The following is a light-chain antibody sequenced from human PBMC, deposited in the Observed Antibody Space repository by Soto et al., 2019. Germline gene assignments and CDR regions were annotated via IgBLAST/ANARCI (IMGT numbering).Light chain of an antibody. CDR3: QEYNYWHPIT. V-gene: IGKV1-39*02. CDR2: AAS. Sequence: DIQMTQSPSSLSASVGDRVTITCRASQSISTYLNWYQHKPGKAPKLLMHAASSLDRGVPSRFSGSGSGTDFTLTISSLQPEDSAVYYCQEYNYWHPITFGGGTKVEIK. J-gene: IGKJ4*01. CDR1: QSISTY.